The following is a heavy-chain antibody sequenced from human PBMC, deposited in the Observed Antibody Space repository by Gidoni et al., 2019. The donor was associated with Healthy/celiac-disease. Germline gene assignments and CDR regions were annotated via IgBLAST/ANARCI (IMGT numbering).Heavy chain of an antibody. CDR2: ISSSSSYI. CDR3: ARAWTRTRRGHGFDY. V-gene: IGHV3-21*01. CDR1: GFTFSSYS. D-gene: IGHD1-7*01. Sequence: EVQLVESGGGLVKPGGSLRLSCAASGFTFSSYSMNWVRQAPGKGLEWVSSISSSSSYIYYADSVKGRFTISRDNAKNSLYLQMNSLRAEDTAVYYCARAWTRTRRGHGFDYWGQGTLVTVSS. J-gene: IGHJ4*02.